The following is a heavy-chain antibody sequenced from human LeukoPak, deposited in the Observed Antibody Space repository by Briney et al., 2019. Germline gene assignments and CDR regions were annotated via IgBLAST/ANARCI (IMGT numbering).Heavy chain of an antibody. D-gene: IGHD1-26*01. Sequence: GGSLRLSCAASGFTFSDYYMSWIRQAPGKGLEWVSYISSSGSTIYYADSVKGRFTISRDNSKNTLYLQMNSLRAEDTAVYYCAKDARSGSSTRGFYYYMDVWGKGTTVTVSS. CDR1: GFTFSDYY. CDR2: ISSSGSTI. V-gene: IGHV3-11*01. J-gene: IGHJ6*03. CDR3: AKDARSGSSTRGFYYYMDV.